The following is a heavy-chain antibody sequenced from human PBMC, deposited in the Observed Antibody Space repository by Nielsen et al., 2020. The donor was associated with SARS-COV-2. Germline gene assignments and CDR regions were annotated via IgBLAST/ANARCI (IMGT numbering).Heavy chain of an antibody. CDR3: ARDSSGWYLDY. J-gene: IGHJ4*02. V-gene: IGHV3-30-3*01. Sequence: GESLKLSCAASGFTFSSYAMHWVRQAPGKGLEWVAVISYDGSNKYYADSVKGRFTISRDNSKNTLYLQMNSLRAEDTAVYYCARDSSGWYLDYWGQGTLVTVSS. CDR2: ISYDGSNK. D-gene: IGHD6-19*01. CDR1: GFTFSSYA.